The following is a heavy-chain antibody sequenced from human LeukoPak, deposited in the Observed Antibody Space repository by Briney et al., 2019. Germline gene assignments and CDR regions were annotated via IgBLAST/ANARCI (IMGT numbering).Heavy chain of an antibody. J-gene: IGHJ4*02. CDR3: AKDEGWELSTILDY. CDR1: GFTFSSYG. V-gene: IGHV3-30*18. Sequence: GGSLRLSCAASGFTFSSYGMHWARQAPGKGLEWVAVISYDGSNKYYADSVKGRFTISRDNSKNTLYLQMNSLRAEDTAVYYCAKDEGWELSTILDYWGQGALVTVSS. CDR2: ISYDGSNK. D-gene: IGHD1-26*01.